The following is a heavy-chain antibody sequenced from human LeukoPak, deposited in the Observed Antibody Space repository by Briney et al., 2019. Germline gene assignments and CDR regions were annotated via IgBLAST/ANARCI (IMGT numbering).Heavy chain of an antibody. J-gene: IGHJ4*02. CDR3: AREVWFGELLWLFDY. CDR1: GYTFTSHG. V-gene: IGHV1-18*01. D-gene: IGHD3-10*01. Sequence: ASVKVSCKASGYTFTSHGISWVRQAPGQGLEWMGWISAYNGNTHYARKLQGRVTMTTDTSTSTVYMELRSLRSDDTAVYYCAREVWFGELLWLFDYWGQGTLVTVSS. CDR2: ISAYNGNT.